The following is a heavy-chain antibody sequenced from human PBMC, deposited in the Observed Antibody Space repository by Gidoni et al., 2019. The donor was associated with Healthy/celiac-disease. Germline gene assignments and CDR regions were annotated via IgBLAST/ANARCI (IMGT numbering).Heavy chain of an antibody. CDR3: ARGGVVTAIPGSQLNWFDP. Sequence: QVQLQESGPGLVKPSETLSLTCTVSGGSISSYYWSWIRQPAGKGLEWIGRIYTSGSTNYNPSLKSRVTMSVDTSKNQFSLKLSSGTAADTAVYYCARGGVVTAIPGSQLNWFDPWGQGTLVTVSS. CDR2: IYTSGST. CDR1: GGSISSYY. V-gene: IGHV4-4*07. D-gene: IGHD2-21*02. J-gene: IGHJ5*02.